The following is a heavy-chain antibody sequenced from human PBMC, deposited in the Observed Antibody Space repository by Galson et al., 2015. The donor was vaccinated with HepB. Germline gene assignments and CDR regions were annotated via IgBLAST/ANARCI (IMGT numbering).Heavy chain of an antibody. CDR3: ARAARDSAHGLDV. J-gene: IGHJ6*02. CDR2: IKQDGSEQ. V-gene: IGHV3-7*03. D-gene: IGHD4-11*01. Sequence: SLRLSCAASGFTISSYWMTWVRQAPGKGLEWVGNIKQDGSEQYYVDSVKGRFTISRDNAKNSLYLQMNSLRAEDTAVYYCARAARDSAHGLDVWGQGTTVTVSS. CDR1: GFTISSYW.